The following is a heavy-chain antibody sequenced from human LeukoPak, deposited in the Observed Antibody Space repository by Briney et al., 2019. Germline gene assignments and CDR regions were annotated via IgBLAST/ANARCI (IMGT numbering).Heavy chain of an antibody. J-gene: IGHJ2*01. D-gene: IGHD3-9*01. CDR1: GGSISSYC. CDR2: IYTSGST. V-gene: IGHV4-4*07. CDR3: ARAVDPLGYFDL. Sequence: PTETLSLTCTVSGGSISSYCWSWIRHPAGKGLEWIGHIYTSGSTNFNPYLKSRVTMSVDTSKNQFSLKLSSVTAADTAVYYCARAVDPLGYFDLWGRGTLVTVSS.